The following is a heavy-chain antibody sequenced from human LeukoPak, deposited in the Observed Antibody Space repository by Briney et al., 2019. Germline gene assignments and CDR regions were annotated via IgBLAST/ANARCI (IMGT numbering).Heavy chain of an antibody. Sequence: GGSLRLSCAASGFTFISYGMSWVRQAPGKGLEWVSSISGSGDSTYYADSVKGRFTISRDNSKNTLYLQMNSLRAEDTAVYYCAKALMIVVVTPGAFDIWGQGTMVTVSS. CDR1: GFTFISYG. CDR2: ISGSGDST. J-gene: IGHJ3*02. D-gene: IGHD3-22*01. CDR3: AKALMIVVVTPGAFDI. V-gene: IGHV3-23*01.